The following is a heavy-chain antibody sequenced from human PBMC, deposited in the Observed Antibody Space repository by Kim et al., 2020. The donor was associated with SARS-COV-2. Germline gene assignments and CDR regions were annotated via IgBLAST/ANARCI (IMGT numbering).Heavy chain of an antibody. D-gene: IGHD3-22*01. Sequence: ASVKVSCKASGYTFTSYGISWVRQAPGQGLEGMGLISAYNGNTNYAQKLQGRVTMTTDTSTSTAYMELRSLRSDDTAVYYCARNRGDYYDSSGYYGGWFDPWGQGTLVTVSS. CDR1: GYTFTSYG. CDR2: ISAYNGNT. CDR3: ARNRGDYYDSSGYYGGWFDP. V-gene: IGHV1-18*01. J-gene: IGHJ5*02.